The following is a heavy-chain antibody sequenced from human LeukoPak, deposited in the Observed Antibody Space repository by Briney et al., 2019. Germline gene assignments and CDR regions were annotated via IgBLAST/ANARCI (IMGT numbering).Heavy chain of an antibody. CDR1: GFTVSDNY. V-gene: IGHV3-66*01. D-gene: IGHD6-6*01. CDR3: AKGNIAARQDIMDV. CDR2: IYSGGST. J-gene: IGHJ6*02. Sequence: GGSLRLSCAASGFTVSDNYMSWVRQAPGKGLEWVSVIYSGGSTYYADSVKGRFTISRDNSKNTLYLQMNSLRAEDTAVYYCAKGNIAARQDIMDVWGQGTTVTVSS.